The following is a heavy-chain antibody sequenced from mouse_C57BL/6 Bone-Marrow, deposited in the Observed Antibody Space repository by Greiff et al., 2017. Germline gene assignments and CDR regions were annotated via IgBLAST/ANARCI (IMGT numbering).Heavy chain of an antibody. Sequence: VQLQQSGPELVKPGASVKISCKASGYTFTDYYINWVKQRPGQGLEWIGWIFPGSGSTYYNEKFKGKATLTVDKSSSTAYMLLSSLTSEDSAVYFCARVGGTTVVASPDYWGQGTTLTVSS. J-gene: IGHJ2*01. D-gene: IGHD1-1*01. CDR1: GYTFTDYY. CDR2: IFPGSGST. V-gene: IGHV1-75*01. CDR3: ARVGGTTVVASPDY.